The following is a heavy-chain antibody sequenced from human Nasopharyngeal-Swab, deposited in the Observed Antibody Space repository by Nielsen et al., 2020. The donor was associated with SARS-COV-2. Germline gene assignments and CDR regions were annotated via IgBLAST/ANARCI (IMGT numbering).Heavy chain of an antibody. D-gene: IGHD2-15*01. J-gene: IGHJ4*02. V-gene: IGHV3-30*02. Sequence: GESLKISCAVSGSVFPAYGLHWVRQATGKGLEWVAFILYDGSNKYYTDSVNGRFTISRDNSKNTLYLQMNSLRAEATAVYYCARVGWWFHYYFDSWGQGTLATVSS. CDR2: ILYDGSNK. CDR1: GSVFPAYG. CDR3: ARVGWWFHYYFDS.